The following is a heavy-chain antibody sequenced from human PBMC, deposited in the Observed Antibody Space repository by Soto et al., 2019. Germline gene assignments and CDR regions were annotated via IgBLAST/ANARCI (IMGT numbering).Heavy chain of an antibody. CDR3: ARDPDLWGLARMYYFDY. J-gene: IGHJ4*02. D-gene: IGHD2-21*02. CDR1: GFTFSSYG. V-gene: IGHV3-33*01. Sequence: QVQLVESGGGVVQPGRSLRLSCAASGFTFSSYGKHWVRQAPGKGLEWVAVIWYDGSNKYYADSVKGRFTISRDNSKNTLYLQMNSLRAEDTAVYYCARDPDLWGLARMYYFDYWGQGTLVTVSS. CDR2: IWYDGSNK.